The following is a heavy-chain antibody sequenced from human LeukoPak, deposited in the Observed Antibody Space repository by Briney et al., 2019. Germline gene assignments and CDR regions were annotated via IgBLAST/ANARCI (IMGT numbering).Heavy chain of an antibody. CDR1: GFTFSSYS. CDR3: ARDLLYCSSTSCYLDY. CDR2: ISSSSSYI. V-gene: IGHV3-21*01. D-gene: IGHD2-2*01. J-gene: IGHJ4*02. Sequence: PGGSLRLSRAASGFTFSSYSMNWVRQAPGKGLEWVSSISSSSSYIYYADSVKGRFTISRDNAKNSLYLQMNSLRAEDTAVYYCARDLLYCSSTSCYLDYWGQGTLVTVSS.